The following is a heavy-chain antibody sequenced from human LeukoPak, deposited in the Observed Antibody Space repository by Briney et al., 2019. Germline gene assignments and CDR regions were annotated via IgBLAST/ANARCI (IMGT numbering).Heavy chain of an antibody. J-gene: IGHJ4*02. D-gene: IGHD2-15*01. CDR1: GYTFTGYY. Sequence: ASVKVSCKASGYTFTGYYVHWVRQAPGQGLEWMGWINPNSGGTNYAQKFQGRVTMTRDTSISTAYMELSRLRSDDTAVYYCARAYCSGGSCQFDYWGQGTLVTVSS. CDR2: INPNSGGT. CDR3: ARAYCSGGSCQFDY. V-gene: IGHV1-2*02.